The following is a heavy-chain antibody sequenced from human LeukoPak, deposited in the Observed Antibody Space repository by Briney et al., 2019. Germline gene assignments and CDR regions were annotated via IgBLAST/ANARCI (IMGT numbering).Heavy chain of an antibody. CDR2: GTEGNT. V-gene: IGHV3-23*01. CDR1: GFIFSSYA. CDR3: SNDDGAKGA. Sequence: PGGSLRLSCVASGFIFSSYALSWVRQAPGEGVEWVAGGTEGNTYYAGAVEGRFTISRGSSNKTLRLQMRIPRADDTAVYYCSNDDGAKGAWGKGTLVIVSS. J-gene: IGHJ4*02.